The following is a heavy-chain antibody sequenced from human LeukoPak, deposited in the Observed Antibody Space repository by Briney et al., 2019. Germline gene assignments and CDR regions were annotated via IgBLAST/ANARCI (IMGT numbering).Heavy chain of an antibody. J-gene: IGHJ4*02. CDR3: ARQPPGRPYFDY. CDR2: INHSGST. Sequence: SETLSLTCAVYGGSFSDYYWSWIRQPPGKGLEWIGEINHSGSTNYNPSLNSRVTIAVDTSKTQFSLNLRSVTAADTAVYYCARQPPGRPYFDYWGQGTLVTVSS. CDR1: GGSFSDYY. V-gene: IGHV4-34*01.